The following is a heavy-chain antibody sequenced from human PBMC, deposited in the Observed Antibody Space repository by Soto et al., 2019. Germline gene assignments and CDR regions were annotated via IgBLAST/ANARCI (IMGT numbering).Heavy chain of an antibody. D-gene: IGHD6-19*01. Sequence: QVQLGQSGAEVKKPGASVKVSCRASGYTFTSYVISWVRQAPAQGLEWMGWISAYNGNTNFAQKLQGRVTMTTDTSTSTAYMELRSLRSDDTAVYYCARVVATVAGPYGMDVWGQGTTVTVSS. CDR1: GYTFTSYV. CDR3: ARVVATVAGPYGMDV. CDR2: ISAYNGNT. V-gene: IGHV1-18*01. J-gene: IGHJ6*02.